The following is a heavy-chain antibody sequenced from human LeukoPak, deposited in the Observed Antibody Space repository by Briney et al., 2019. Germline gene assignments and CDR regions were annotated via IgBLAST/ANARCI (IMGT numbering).Heavy chain of an antibody. CDR2: IYSGGNT. CDR1: GFTVSSSF. D-gene: IGHD6-19*01. CDR3: ARGSGWKLDY. J-gene: IGHJ4*02. Sequence: GGSLRLSCAASGFTVSSSFMSWVRQTPGKGLEWVSVIYSGGNTYYADPVKGRFTISRDNSKNTLYLQMNSLRSEDTAVYYCARGSGWKLDYWGQGTLVTVSS. V-gene: IGHV3-53*01.